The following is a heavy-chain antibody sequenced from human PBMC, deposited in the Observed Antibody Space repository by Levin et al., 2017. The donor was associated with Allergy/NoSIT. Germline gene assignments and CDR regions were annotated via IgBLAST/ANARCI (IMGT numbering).Heavy chain of an antibody. J-gene: IGHJ1*01. D-gene: IGHD2-2*01. Sequence: GGSLRLSCAASGFIFSSYAMSWVRQAPGKGLEWVSAISGSGGRTYYADSVKGRFTISRDNSKNTLYLQMNRLRAEDTAVYYCAKDGRVVVPAATRAENFQHWGQGTLVTVSS. CDR2: ISGSGGRT. V-gene: IGHV3-23*01. CDR3: AKDGRVVVPAATRAENFQH. CDR1: GFIFSSYA.